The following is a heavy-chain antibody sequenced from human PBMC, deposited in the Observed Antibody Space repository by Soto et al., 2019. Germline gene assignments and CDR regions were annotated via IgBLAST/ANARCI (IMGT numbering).Heavy chain of an antibody. D-gene: IGHD1-20*01. CDR1: GGSFSGYY. J-gene: IGHJ4*02. CDR2: INHSGST. CDR3: ARGLRYNWNYLDY. V-gene: IGHV4-34*01. Sequence: QVQLQQWGAGLLKPSETLSLTCAVYGGSFSGYYWSWIRQPPGKGREWIGEINHSGSTNYNPSLKSRVTISVDTSKNQFSLKLSSVTAADTAVYYCARGLRYNWNYLDYWGQGTLVTVSS.